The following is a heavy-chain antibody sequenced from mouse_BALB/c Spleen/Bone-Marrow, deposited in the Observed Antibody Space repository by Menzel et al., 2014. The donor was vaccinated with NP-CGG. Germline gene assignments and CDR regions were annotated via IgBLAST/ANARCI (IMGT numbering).Heavy chain of an antibody. CDR2: IWSGGST. D-gene: IGHD2-14*01. CDR3: AKKPTIGTIGY. J-gene: IGHJ2*01. Sequence: VMLVESGPGLVQPSQSLSITCTVSGFSLTNYGEHWVRQSPGKGLEWLGVIWSGGSTDYNAAFISRLTISKDNSKSQVFFKMNSLQANDTAIYYCAKKPTIGTIGYWGQSTTLTVSS. CDR1: GFSLTNYG. V-gene: IGHV2-2*02.